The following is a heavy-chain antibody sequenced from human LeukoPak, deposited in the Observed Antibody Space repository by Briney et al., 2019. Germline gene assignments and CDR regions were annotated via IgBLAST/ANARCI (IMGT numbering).Heavy chain of an antibody. V-gene: IGHV5-51*01. Sequence: GESLKISCEGSGYSFTSYWIGWVRQMPGKGLEWMGIIYPGDSDTRYSPSFQGQVTISADKSISTAYLQWSSLKASDTAMYYCARRVAGDSSGWYDWFDPWGQGTLVTVSS. CDR2: IYPGDSDT. CDR3: ARRVAGDSSGWYDWFDP. D-gene: IGHD6-19*01. CDR1: GYSFTSYW. J-gene: IGHJ5*02.